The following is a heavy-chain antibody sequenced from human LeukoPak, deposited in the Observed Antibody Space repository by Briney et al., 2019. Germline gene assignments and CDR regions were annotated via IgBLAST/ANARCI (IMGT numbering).Heavy chain of an antibody. J-gene: IGHJ6*02. CDR2: ISYDGSNK. CDR1: GFTFSSYA. CDR3: AKDPSYDFWSGYQPTYYYYYYGMDV. V-gene: IGHV3-30-3*01. Sequence: GGSLRLSCAASGFTFSSYAMHWVRQAPGKGLEWVAVISYDGSNKYYADSVKGRFTISRDNSKNTLYLQMNSLRAEDTAVYYCAKDPSYDFWSGYQPTYYYYYYGMDVWGQGTTVTVSS. D-gene: IGHD3-3*01.